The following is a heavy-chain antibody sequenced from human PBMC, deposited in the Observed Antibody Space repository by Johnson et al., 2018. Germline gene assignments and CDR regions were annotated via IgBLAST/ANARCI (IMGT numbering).Heavy chain of an antibody. Sequence: QVQLVESGGGVVQPGRSLRLSCAASGFTFSSYGMHWVRQAPGKGLEWVAVIWYDGSIKYYADSVKGRFTTSRDNSKNTLYLQMNSLRAEGTAVYSCASPMYSRAAFVIWGQGTMVTVSS. CDR2: IWYDGSIK. CDR3: ASPMYSRAAFVI. D-gene: IGHD6-13*01. V-gene: IGHV3-33*01. CDR1: GFTFSSYG. J-gene: IGHJ3*02.